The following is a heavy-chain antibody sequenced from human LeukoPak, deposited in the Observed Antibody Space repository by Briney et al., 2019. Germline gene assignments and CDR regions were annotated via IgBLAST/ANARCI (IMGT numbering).Heavy chain of an antibody. V-gene: IGHV1-69*01. CDR3: AREGGKLGYCSSTSCPNWFDP. CDR2: IIPIFGTA. J-gene: IGHJ5*02. CDR1: GGTFSSYA. Sequence: GSSVKVSCKASGGTFSSYAISWVRQAPGQGLEWMGGIIPIFGTANYAQKFQRRVTITAEESTSTAYMEMRSLRSEHPAVYYCAREGGKLGYCSSTSCPNWFDPWGQGTLVTVSS. D-gene: IGHD2-2*01.